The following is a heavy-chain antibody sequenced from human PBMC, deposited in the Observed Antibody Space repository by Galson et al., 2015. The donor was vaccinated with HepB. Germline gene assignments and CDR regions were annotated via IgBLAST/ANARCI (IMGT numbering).Heavy chain of an antibody. CDR2: ISGSGDST. D-gene: IGHD4-23*01. CDR1: GFTFSTYA. Sequence: SLRLSCAASGFTFSTYAMSWVRQAPGKGPEWVSRISGSGDSTYYADSVKGRFTISRDNSRSTLYLQMNSLRAEDTAVYYCAKDYGGNSGWGSWGQGTLVTVSS. J-gene: IGHJ5*02. V-gene: IGHV3-23*01. CDR3: AKDYGGNSGWGS.